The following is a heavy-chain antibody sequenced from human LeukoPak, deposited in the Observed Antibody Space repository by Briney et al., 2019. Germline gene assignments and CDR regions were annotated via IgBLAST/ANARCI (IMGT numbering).Heavy chain of an antibody. CDR1: GYTLTELS. D-gene: IGHD4-17*01. V-gene: IGHV1-24*01. CDR2: FDHEDGET. CDR3: ATGSSDYGDYVWNLGYFDY. Sequence: ASVKVSCKVSGYTLTELSMHWVRQAPGKGLEWMGGFDHEDGETIYAQKFQGRVTMTEDTSTDTAYMELSSLRSEDTAVYYCATGSSDYGDYVWNLGYFDYWGQGTLVTVSS. J-gene: IGHJ4*02.